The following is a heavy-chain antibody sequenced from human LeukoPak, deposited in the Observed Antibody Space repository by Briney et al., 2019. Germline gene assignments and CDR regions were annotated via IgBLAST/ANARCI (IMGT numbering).Heavy chain of an antibody. J-gene: IGHJ4*02. CDR2: IVVGSGNT. V-gene: IGHV1-58*01. Sequence: SVKVSCKASGFTFTSSAVQWVRQARGQRLEWIGWIVVGSGNTNYAQKFQERVTITRDMSTSTAYMELSSLRSEDTAVYYCAAQGATYDSYFDYWGQGTLVTVSS. CDR3: AAQGATYDSYFDY. D-gene: IGHD5-12*01. CDR1: GFTFTSSA.